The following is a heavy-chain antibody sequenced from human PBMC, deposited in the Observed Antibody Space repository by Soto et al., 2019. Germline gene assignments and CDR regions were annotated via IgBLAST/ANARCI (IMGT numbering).Heavy chain of an antibody. V-gene: IGHV4-59*01. J-gene: IGHJ4*02. D-gene: IGHD5-12*01. CDR3: ARDRTSRDGYNYLEY. CDR2: SYYSGST. CDR1: GGSISSYY. Sequence: SQTLCLTCSVSGGSISSYYLSWIRQPTGKGLEWIGYSYYSGSTNYTPSLESRVTISVDTSKNQFSLKLTSVTAAATAVSYCARDRTSRDGYNYLEYWGQGTLVTVSS.